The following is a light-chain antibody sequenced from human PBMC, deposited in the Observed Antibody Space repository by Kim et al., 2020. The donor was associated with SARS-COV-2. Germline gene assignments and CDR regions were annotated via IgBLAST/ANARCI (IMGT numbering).Light chain of an antibody. V-gene: IGLV2-14*03. CDR1: SSDIGGYNY. CDR3: SSYTISNTLVV. Sequence: SALTQPASVSGSPGQSITISCTGTSSDIGGYNYVSWYQQHPGKAPKLMIYGVTNRPSGVSNRFSGSKSGNTASLTISGLQAEDEADYYCSSYTISNTLVVFGGGTQLTVL. CDR2: GVT. J-gene: IGLJ3*02.